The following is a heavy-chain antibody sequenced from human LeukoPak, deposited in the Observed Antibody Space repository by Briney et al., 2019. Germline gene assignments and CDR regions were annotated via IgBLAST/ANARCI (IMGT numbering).Heavy chain of an antibody. J-gene: IGHJ6*03. CDR2: LHTSGST. CDR1: GGSISSYY. V-gene: IGHV4-4*07. Sequence: SETLSLTCTVSGGSISSYYWSWIRQPAGEGLEWIGRLHTSGSTHYNPSLKSRVTMSVDTSKNQFSLKLSSVTAADTAVYYCARGRQISMVRGVIISYYYMDVWGKGTTVTISS. D-gene: IGHD3-10*01. CDR3: ARGRQISMVRGVIISYYYMDV.